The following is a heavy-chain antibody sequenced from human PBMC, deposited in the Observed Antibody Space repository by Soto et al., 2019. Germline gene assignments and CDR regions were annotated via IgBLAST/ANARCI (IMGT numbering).Heavy chain of an antibody. J-gene: IGHJ4*02. CDR3: ARGEQLYDY. CDR1: GGSFSGYD. D-gene: IGHD6-13*01. Sequence: SETLSLTCAVYGGSFSGYDWSWIRQPPGKGLEWIGEINHSGSTNYNPSLKSRVTISVDTSKNQFSLKLSSVTAADTAVYYCARGEQLYDYWGQGTLVTVSS. V-gene: IGHV4-34*01. CDR2: INHSGST.